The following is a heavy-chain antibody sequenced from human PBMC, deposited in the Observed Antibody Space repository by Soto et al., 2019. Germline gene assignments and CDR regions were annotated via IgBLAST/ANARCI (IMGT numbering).Heavy chain of an antibody. D-gene: IGHD2-2*01. J-gene: IGHJ6*02. CDR3: ARSSPYIVVRKPTGNQDYYGMDV. CDR2: IIPVFGTT. CDR1: GGTFSNYT. Sequence: QVQLVQSGAEVKKPGSSVKVFCKASGGTFSNYTISWVRQAPGQGLEWMGGIIPVFGTTDYEQKFQGRVTITADGSTSTAYMKLSSLRSADTAVYYCARSSPYIVVRKPTGNQDYYGMDVWGQGTVVTVSS. V-gene: IGHV1-69*01.